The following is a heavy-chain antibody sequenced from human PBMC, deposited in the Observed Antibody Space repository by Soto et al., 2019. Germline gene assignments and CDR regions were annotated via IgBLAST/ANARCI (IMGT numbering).Heavy chain of an antibody. Sequence: GGSLRLSCAASGFTFSSYGMHWVRQAPGKGLEWVAVISYDGSNKYYADSVKGRFTISRDNSKNTLYLQMNSLRAEDTAVYYCATYNWNPFDYWGQGTLVTVS. CDR3: ATYNWNPFDY. D-gene: IGHD1-20*01. V-gene: IGHV3-30*03. CDR2: ISYDGSNK. J-gene: IGHJ4*02. CDR1: GFTFSSYG.